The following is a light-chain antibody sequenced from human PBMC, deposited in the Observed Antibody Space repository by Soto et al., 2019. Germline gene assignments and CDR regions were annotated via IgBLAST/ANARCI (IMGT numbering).Light chain of an antibody. CDR1: QSVSSSY. J-gene: IGKJ1*01. CDR2: GAS. Sequence: EIVLTQSPGTLSLSPGERATLSCRASQSVSSSYLAWYRQKPGQAPRLLIYGASSRATGIPDRFSGSGSGTDFTLTISRLEPEDFEVYYCQQYGRSPRTFGQGTKV. CDR3: QQYGRSPRT. V-gene: IGKV3-20*01.